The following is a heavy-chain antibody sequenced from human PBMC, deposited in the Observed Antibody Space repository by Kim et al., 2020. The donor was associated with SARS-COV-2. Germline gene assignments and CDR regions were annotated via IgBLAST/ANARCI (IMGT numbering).Heavy chain of an antibody. CDR3: AREGPPSSSWEFDY. J-gene: IGHJ4*02. V-gene: IGHV1-8*01. Sequence: AQKFQGRGTMTRNTAISTAYMELSSLRSEDTAVYYCAREGPPSSSWEFDYWGQGTLVTVSS. D-gene: IGHD6-13*01.